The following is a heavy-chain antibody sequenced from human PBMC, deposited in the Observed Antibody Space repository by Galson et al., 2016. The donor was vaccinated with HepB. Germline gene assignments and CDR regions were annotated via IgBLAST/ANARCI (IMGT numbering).Heavy chain of an antibody. D-gene: IGHD3-9*01. CDR3: AKDVLRYFTVLAFDI. CDR2: ISYDGSNK. CDR1: GFTFSSYG. Sequence: SLRLSCAASGFTFSSYGMHWVRQAPGKGLEWVAVISYDGSNKYYADSVKGRFTISRDNSKNTLYLQMNSLRAEDTAVYYCAKDVLRYFTVLAFDIWGQGTMVIVSS. J-gene: IGHJ3*02. V-gene: IGHV3-30*18.